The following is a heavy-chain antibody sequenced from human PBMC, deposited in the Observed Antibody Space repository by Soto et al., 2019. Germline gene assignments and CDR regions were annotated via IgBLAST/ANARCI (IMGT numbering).Heavy chain of an antibody. V-gene: IGHV3-30-3*01. CDR2: ISYDGSNQ. D-gene: IGHD3-22*01. Sequence: QVHLVESGGGVVQPGRSLRVSCAASGFTFSNYAMHWVRQAPGKGLEWVAVISYDGSNQFYADSVKGRFTISRDSSKSTLYLQMNNLRDEDTALYYCARDRVYYYDSSGYYNFDYWGQGTLVTVSS. CDR3: ARDRVYYYDSSGYYNFDY. J-gene: IGHJ4*02. CDR1: GFTFSNYA.